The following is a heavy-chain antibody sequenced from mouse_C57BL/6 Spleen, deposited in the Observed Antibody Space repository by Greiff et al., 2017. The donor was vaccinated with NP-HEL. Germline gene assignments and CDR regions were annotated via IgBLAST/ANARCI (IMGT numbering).Heavy chain of an antibody. CDR3: ARRYDEDAMDY. CDR1: GYTFTSYW. Sequence: QVQLKQPGAELVMPGASVKLSCKASGYTFTSYWMHWVKQRPGQGLEWIGEIDPSDSYTNYNQKFKGKSTLTVDKSSSTAYMQLSSLTSEDSAVYYCARRYDEDAMDYWGQGTSVTVSS. CDR2: IDPSDSYT. V-gene: IGHV1-69*01. D-gene: IGHD2-12*01. J-gene: IGHJ4*01.